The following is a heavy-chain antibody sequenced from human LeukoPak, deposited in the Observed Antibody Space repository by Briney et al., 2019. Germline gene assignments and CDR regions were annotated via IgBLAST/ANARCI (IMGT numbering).Heavy chain of an antibody. D-gene: IGHD6-19*01. J-gene: IGHJ5*02. CDR3: ARQRSSGWLYNWFDP. Sequence: PSETLSLTCTVSGGSISSSSYYWGWIRQPPGKGLEWVGSIYYSGSTYYNPSLKSRVTISVDTSKNQFSLKLSSVTAADTSVYYCARQRSSGWLYNWFDPWGQGTLVTVSS. V-gene: IGHV4-39*01. CDR1: GGSISSSSYY. CDR2: IYYSGST.